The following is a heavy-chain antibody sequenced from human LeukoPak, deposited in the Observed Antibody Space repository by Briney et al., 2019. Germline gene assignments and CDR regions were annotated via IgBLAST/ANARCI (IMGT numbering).Heavy chain of an antibody. J-gene: IGHJ4*02. Sequence: GGSLRLSCAASGFTFSSYSMNWVRQAPGKGLEWVSSISSGSSYIYYADSVKGRFTISRDNAKNSLYLQMNSLTADDTAVYYCARLGRFLRVDYFDYWGQGSLVTVSS. D-gene: IGHD3-10*01. CDR1: GFTFSSYS. CDR2: ISSGSSYI. CDR3: ARLGRFLRVDYFDY. V-gene: IGHV3-21*06.